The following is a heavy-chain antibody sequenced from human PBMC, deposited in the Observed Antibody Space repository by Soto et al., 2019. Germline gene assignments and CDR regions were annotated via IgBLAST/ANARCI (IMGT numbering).Heavy chain of an antibody. CDR3: AREPYYYDSSGYFGYYFDY. Sequence: SETLSLTCAVYGGSFSGYYWSWIRQPPGKGLEWIGEINHRGRTNRNPSLKSRVTISVDTSKNQFSLKLSSVTAADTAVYHCAREPYYYDSSGYFGYYFDYWGQGTLVTVSS. V-gene: IGHV4-34*01. CDR1: GGSFSGYY. J-gene: IGHJ4*02. CDR2: INHRGRT. D-gene: IGHD3-22*01.